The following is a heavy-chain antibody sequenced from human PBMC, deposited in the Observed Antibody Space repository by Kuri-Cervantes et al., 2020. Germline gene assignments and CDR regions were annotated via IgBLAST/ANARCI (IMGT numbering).Heavy chain of an antibody. CDR1: GYTFTSYY. D-gene: IGHD2-21*02. CDR3: ASQGATKLAYCGGDCYSADYYYYYGMDV. CDR2: INPNSGGT. V-gene: IGHV1-2*02. Sequence: GGSLRLSCKASGYTFTSYYMHWVRQAPGQGLEWMGWINPNSGGTNYAQKFQGRVTMTRDTSISTAYMELSRLRSDDTAVYYCASQGATKLAYCGGDCYSADYYYYYGMDVWGQGTTVTVSS. J-gene: IGHJ6*02.